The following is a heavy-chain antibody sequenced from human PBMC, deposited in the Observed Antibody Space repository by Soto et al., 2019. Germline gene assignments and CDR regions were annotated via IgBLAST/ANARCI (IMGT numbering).Heavy chain of an antibody. CDR3: ARDAGGRGNGAFDI. CDR1: GGSISTYY. J-gene: IGHJ3*02. CDR2: IYYSGST. D-gene: IGHD3-16*01. V-gene: IGHV4-59*01. Sequence: PSETLSLTCTVSGGSISTYYWSWMRQPPGKGLEWIGYIYYSGSTSSNPSLKGRVTISEDTSKNQLSLKLSSVTAADTAVYFCARDAGGRGNGAFDIWGQGTMVTVSS.